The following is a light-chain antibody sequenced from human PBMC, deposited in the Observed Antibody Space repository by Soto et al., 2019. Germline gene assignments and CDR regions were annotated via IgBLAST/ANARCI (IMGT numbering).Light chain of an antibody. CDR2: DVS. CDR1: SSDIGGYNY. Sequence: QSALTQPPSVSGSPGQSVTISCTGTSSDIGGYNYVSWYQQLPGKAPKLMIYDVSKRPSGVPDRFSGSNSGNTASLTISGLQAEDEADYYCCSYAGTTHAFGTGTKVTVL. CDR3: CSYAGTTHA. V-gene: IGLV2-11*01. J-gene: IGLJ1*01.